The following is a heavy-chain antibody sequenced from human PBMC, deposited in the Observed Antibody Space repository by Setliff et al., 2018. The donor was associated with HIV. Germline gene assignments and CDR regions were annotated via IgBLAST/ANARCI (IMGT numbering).Heavy chain of an antibody. CDR1: GDSVTSVGYY. CDR3: ARRSIVGVTRGFYYYGLDV. D-gene: IGHD1-26*01. V-gene: IGHV4-31*11. CDR2: VYYSGST. J-gene: IGHJ6*02. Sequence: PSETLSLTCDVSGDSVTSVGYYWSWIRQHPERGLEWIGYVYYSGSTYYNPSFESRLAIGRTQNKVSLRLTSVTAADTAVYYCARRSIVGVTRGFYYYGLDVWGQGTTVTVSS.